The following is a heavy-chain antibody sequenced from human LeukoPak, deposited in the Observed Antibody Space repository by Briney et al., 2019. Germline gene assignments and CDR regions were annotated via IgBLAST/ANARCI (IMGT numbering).Heavy chain of an antibody. CDR1: GFSFSTYT. V-gene: IGHV3-21*01. D-gene: IGHD6-6*01. J-gene: IGHJ6*02. Sequence: PGGSLRLSCAASGFSFSTYTMNWVRQAPGKGLQWVSSITIGGSFIYYADSVKGRFTISRDDAKKSLSLQMNSLRAEDTAAYFCSRDEYSSSPTEYNGMDVWGQGTTVTVSS. CDR3: SRDEYSSSPTEYNGMDV. CDR2: ITIGGSFI.